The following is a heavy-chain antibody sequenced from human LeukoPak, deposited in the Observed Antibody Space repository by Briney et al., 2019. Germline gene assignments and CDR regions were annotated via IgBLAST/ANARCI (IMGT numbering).Heavy chain of an antibody. Sequence: GGSLRLSCVASGFTFSSYWMSWVRQAPGKGLEWVANIKLDGSEKYYVDSVKGRFTISRDNAKNSLYLQMNSLRAEDTAVYYCARRGYYYDSSGYYLGGFDYWGQGTLVTVSS. CDR3: ARRGYYYDSSGYYLGGFDY. V-gene: IGHV3-7*01. CDR2: IKLDGSEK. D-gene: IGHD3-22*01. CDR1: GFTFSSYW. J-gene: IGHJ4*02.